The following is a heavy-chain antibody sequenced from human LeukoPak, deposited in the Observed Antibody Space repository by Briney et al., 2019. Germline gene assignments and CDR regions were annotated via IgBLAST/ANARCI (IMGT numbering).Heavy chain of an antibody. CDR3: ARSLVVGGTYPYH. Sequence: PGGSLRLSCAASGFTFSTYAMTWVRLASGKGREWVSYISSSSSTIYYADSVKGRFTISRDNAKNSMYLQLNSLRIEDTAVYYCARSLVVGGTYPYHWDQGTLVTVSS. V-gene: IGHV3-48*01. CDR2: ISSSSSTI. J-gene: IGHJ5*02. CDR1: GFTFSTYA. D-gene: IGHD1-26*01.